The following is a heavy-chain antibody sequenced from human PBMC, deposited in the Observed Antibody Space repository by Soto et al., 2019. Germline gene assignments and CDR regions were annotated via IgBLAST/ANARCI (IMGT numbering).Heavy chain of an antibody. J-gene: IGHJ3*02. Sequence: ASVKVSCKASGYTFSNYYIHWVRQAPGQGLEWMGMINPSSGSTRYAQKFQGRVTMTRDTSTSTVYMELSSLRSEETAVYYCTIVELVWSNKDFDIRGQGTMVTVS. CDR2: INPSSGST. CDR1: GYTFSNYY. D-gene: IGHD3-3*01. CDR3: TIVELVWSNKDFDI. V-gene: IGHV1-46*01.